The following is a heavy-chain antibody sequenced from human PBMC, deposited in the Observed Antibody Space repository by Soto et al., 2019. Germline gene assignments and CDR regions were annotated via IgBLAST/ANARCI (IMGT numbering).Heavy chain of an antibody. CDR2: IYPGDSDT. Sequence: GESLKISCKGSGYSFTSYWIGWVRQVPGKGLEWMGIIYPGDSDTRYSPSFQGQVTISADKSISTAYLQWSSLKASDTAMYYCARVPQFNYYDSSGYYYFDYWGQGTLVTVSS. CDR1: GYSFTSYW. D-gene: IGHD3-22*01. CDR3: ARVPQFNYYDSSGYYYFDY. J-gene: IGHJ4*02. V-gene: IGHV5-51*01.